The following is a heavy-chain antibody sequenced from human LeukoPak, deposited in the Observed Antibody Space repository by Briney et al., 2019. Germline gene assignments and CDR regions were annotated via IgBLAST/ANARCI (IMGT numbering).Heavy chain of an antibody. Sequence: PGGSLRLSCAASGFTFSNAWMNWVRQAPGKGLEWVGRIKSKADGETIDYAAPVKGRFTFSRDDSKNMLYLQMNSLKSEDTAVYYCSTLTSRGLSDSWGQGTLVTVSS. CDR1: GFTFSNAW. CDR2: IKSKADGETI. J-gene: IGHJ4*02. CDR3: STLTSRGLSDS. V-gene: IGHV3-15*07. D-gene: IGHD1-20*01.